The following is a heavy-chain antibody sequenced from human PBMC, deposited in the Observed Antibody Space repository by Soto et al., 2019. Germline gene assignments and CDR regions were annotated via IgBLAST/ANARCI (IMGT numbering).Heavy chain of an antibody. D-gene: IGHD3-22*01. J-gene: IGHJ6*02. CDR3: ARVVVVIPPGYYYAMDV. CDR1: GFTFSSFH. CDR2: ITSSSDTI. Sequence: GGSLRLSCAASGFTFSSFHMNWVRQAPGRGLEWVAYITSSSDTIYYSDSVKGRFTISRDNGKNSLFLQMNSLRDEDTAVYYCARVVVVIPPGYYYAMDVWGQGTTVTASS. V-gene: IGHV3-48*02.